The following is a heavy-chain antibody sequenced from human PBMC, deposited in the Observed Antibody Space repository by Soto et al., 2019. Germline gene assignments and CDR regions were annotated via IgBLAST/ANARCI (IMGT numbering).Heavy chain of an antibody. CDR2: MYYSGST. CDR3: AREAVGYDRANL. CDR1: DGSITTSGYY. D-gene: IGHD3-3*01. J-gene: IGHJ5*02. Sequence: SETLYLTCTVSDGSITTSGYYWSWMRQRGGRGLEWIGYMYYSGSTYYNPSLKSRVTISVDTSKNQFSLKLSSVTAADSAVYYCAREAVGYDRANLWGQGPLVTVSS. V-gene: IGHV4-30-4*08.